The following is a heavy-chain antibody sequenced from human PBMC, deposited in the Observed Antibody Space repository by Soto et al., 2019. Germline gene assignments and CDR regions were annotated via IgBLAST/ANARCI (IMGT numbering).Heavy chain of an antibody. J-gene: IGHJ4*02. Sequence: QVQLVQSGAEVKKPGSSVKVSCKASGGTFSSYAISWVRQAPGQGLEWMGGNVPIFGTANYAQKVPGRVTITADDCTSPAYKELSSLRYEDTAVYYCARETHPYYYDSSGYYTFDYWGQGTLVTVSS. CDR2: NVPIFGTA. V-gene: IGHV1-69*01. CDR1: GGTFSSYA. CDR3: ARETHPYYYDSSGYYTFDY. D-gene: IGHD3-22*01.